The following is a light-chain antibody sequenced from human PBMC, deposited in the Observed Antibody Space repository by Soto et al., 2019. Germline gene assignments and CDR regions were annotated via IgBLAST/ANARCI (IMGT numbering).Light chain of an antibody. CDR3: SSYAGTNKGV. CDR2: EVS. J-gene: IGLJ2*01. CDR1: SSDVGGYNY. Sequence: QSVLTQPPSASGSPGQSVTISCTGTSSDVGGYNYVSWYQQHPGKAPKLMIYEVSKRPSGVPDRFSGSKSGNTASLTVSGLQAEDEADYYCSSYAGTNKGVFGGGTKRTVL. V-gene: IGLV2-8*01.